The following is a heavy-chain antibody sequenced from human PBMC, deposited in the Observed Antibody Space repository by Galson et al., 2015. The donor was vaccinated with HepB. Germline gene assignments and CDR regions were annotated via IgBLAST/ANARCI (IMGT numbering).Heavy chain of an antibody. CDR2: INQDGSEK. D-gene: IGHD3-3*01. CDR3: ARDATHRPIWFDP. V-gene: IGHV3-7*03. Sequence: SLRLSCADSHLVLGDYWMSWVRQAPGKGLEWVACINQDGSEKNYVDSVKGRFTISRDNAKNSLFLQMNTLTVEDTAVYYCARDATHRPIWFDPWGQGTLVTVSS. CDR1: HLVLGDYW. J-gene: IGHJ5*02.